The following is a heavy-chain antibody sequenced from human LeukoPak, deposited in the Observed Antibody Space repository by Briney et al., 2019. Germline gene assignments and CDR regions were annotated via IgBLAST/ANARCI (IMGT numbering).Heavy chain of an antibody. D-gene: IGHD5-12*01. V-gene: IGHV4-34*01. CDR2: INHSGST. CDR3: ARHSKWLRYFDY. Sequence: PSETLSLTCAVYGGSFSGCYWSWIRQPPGKGLEWIGEINHSGSTNYNPSLKSRVTISVDTSKNQFSLKLSSVTAADTAVYYCARHSKWLRYFDYWGQGTLVTVSS. CDR1: GGSFSGCY. J-gene: IGHJ4*02.